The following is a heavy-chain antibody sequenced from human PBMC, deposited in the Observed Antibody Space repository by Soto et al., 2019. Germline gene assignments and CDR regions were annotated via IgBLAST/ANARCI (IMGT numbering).Heavy chain of an antibody. J-gene: IGHJ5*02. D-gene: IGHD5-18*01. CDR2: IYYSGST. V-gene: IGHV4-59*01. Sequence: PSETLSLTCTVSGGSISRYYWSWIRQPPGKGLEWIGYIYYSGSTNYNPSLKSRVTISVDTSKNQFSLKLSSVTAADTAVYYCARGVSGYSYGFGQWFDPWGQGTLVTVSS. CDR3: ARGVSGYSYGFGQWFDP. CDR1: GGSISRYY.